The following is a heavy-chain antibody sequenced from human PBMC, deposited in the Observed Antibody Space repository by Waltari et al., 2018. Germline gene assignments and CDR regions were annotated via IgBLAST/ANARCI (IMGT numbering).Heavy chain of an antibody. J-gene: IGHJ4*02. D-gene: IGHD2-15*01. CDR3: ATSYSLGPYYFDY. CDR1: GFTFSSYA. V-gene: IGHV3-23*01. CDR2: TSGSGGST. Sequence: EVQLLESGGGLVQPGGSLRLSCAASGFTFSSYAMSWVRQAPGKGLEWVSATSGSGGSTYYADSVKGRFTISRDNSKNTLYLQMNSLRAEDTAVYYCATSYSLGPYYFDYWGQGTLVTVSS.